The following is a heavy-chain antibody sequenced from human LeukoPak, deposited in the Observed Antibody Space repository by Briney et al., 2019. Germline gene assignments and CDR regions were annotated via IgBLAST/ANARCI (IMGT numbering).Heavy chain of an antibody. D-gene: IGHD2-2*01. CDR2: ISSSSSTI. CDR1: GFTFSSYS. Sequence: GGSLRLSCAASGFTFSSYSMNWVRQAPGKGLEWVSYISSSSSTIYYADSVKGRFTISRDNAKNSLYLQMNSLRAEDTAVYYCARGYCSSTSCYAPLDYWGQGTLVTVSS. J-gene: IGHJ4*02. V-gene: IGHV3-48*04. CDR3: ARGYCSSTSCYAPLDY.